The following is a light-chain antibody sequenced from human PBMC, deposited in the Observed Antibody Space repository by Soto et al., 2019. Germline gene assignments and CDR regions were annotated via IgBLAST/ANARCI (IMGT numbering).Light chain of an antibody. Sequence: EIVLTQSPGTLSLSPGERATLSCRASQSVSSSYLAWYQQKPGQAPRLLIYGASSRATGIPDRFSGSGSGTDFTLTISRLEPEDFAVYYCQQYYTTPVTFGPGTKVNI. CDR1: QSVSSSY. CDR2: GAS. V-gene: IGKV3-20*01. J-gene: IGKJ3*01. CDR3: QQYYTTPVT.